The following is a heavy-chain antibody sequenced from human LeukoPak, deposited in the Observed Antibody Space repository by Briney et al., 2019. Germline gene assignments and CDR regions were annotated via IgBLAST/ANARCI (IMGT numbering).Heavy chain of an antibody. J-gene: IGHJ4*02. CDR1: GFTFSSYA. D-gene: IGHD3-22*01. CDR3: AKDLRQTYYDSSGPLDY. V-gene: IGHV3-23*01. Sequence: GGSLRLSCAASGFTFSSYAMSWVRQAPGKGLEWVSAISGSGGSTYYADSVKGRFTISGDNSKNTLYLQMNSLRAEDTAIYYCAKDLRQTYYDSSGPLDYWGQGTLVTVSS. CDR2: ISGSGGST.